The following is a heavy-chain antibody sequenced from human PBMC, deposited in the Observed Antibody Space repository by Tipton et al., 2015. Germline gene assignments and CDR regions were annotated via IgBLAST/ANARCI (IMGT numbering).Heavy chain of an antibody. V-gene: IGHV4-59*12. CDR1: GGSISRFY. J-gene: IGHJ5*02. D-gene: IGHD3-22*01. CDR2: IHSTGNS. Sequence: TLSLTCTVPGGSISRFYWSWIRQPPGKGLEWIGYIHSTGNSAYNPSLQSRVTISVDKSKNQLSLNLTSVNAADTAIYYCAKEADYYGISGPRFDPWGQGTLVTVSP. CDR3: AKEADYYGISGPRFDP.